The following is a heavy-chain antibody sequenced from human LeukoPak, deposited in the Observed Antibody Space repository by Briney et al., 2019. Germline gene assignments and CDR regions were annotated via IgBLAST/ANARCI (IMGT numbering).Heavy chain of an antibody. CDR3: ARGDYYGSGSYEGSGYYYYMDV. CDR1: GFTLSSYA. Sequence: GGSLRLSCAASGFTLSSYAMHWVRQAPGKGLEWVALISCDGSNKYSADSVKGRFTISRDNSKNTLYLQMNSLRAEDTAVYYCARGDYYGSGSYEGSGYYYYMDVWGKGTTVTVSS. J-gene: IGHJ6*03. V-gene: IGHV3-30-3*01. D-gene: IGHD3-10*01. CDR2: ISCDGSNK.